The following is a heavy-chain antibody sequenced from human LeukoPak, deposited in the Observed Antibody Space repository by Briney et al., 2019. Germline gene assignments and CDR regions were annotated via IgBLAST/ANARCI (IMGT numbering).Heavy chain of an antibody. Sequence: SETLSLTCTVSGGSISSSSYYWGWIRQPPGKGLEWIGSIYYSGSTYYNPSLKSRVTISVDTSKNQFSLKLSSVTAADTAVYYCAKHYYDSSGYWFDYWGQGTLVTVSS. D-gene: IGHD3-22*01. J-gene: IGHJ4*02. V-gene: IGHV4-39*01. CDR1: GGSISSSSYY. CDR2: IYYSGST. CDR3: AKHYYDSSGYWFDY.